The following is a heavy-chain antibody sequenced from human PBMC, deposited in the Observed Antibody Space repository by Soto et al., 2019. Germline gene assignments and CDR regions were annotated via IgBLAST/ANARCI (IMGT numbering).Heavy chain of an antibody. J-gene: IGHJ4*02. V-gene: IGHV1-2*04. CDR1: GYTFTGYY. D-gene: IGHD6-19*01. CDR2: INPNSGGT. Sequence: GPSVKVSCKASGYTFTGYYMHWVRQAPGQGLEWMGWINPNSGGTNYAQKFQGWVTMTRDTSISTAYMELSRLRSDDTAVYYCARDCTSSGWCFFDYWGQGTLVTVSS. CDR3: ARDCTSSGWCFFDY.